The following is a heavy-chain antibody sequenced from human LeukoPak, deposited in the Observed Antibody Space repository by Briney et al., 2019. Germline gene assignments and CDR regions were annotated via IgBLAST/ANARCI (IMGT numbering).Heavy chain of an antibody. V-gene: IGHV3-23*01. CDR1: GFTFSSYA. CDR3: AKDPGSGWYHSNYFDY. D-gene: IGHD6-19*01. CDR2: ISGSGGST. J-gene: IGHJ4*02. Sequence: GGSLRLSCAASGFTFSSYAMSWVRQAPGKGLEWVSAISGSGGSTYYADSVKGRFTISRDNSKNTLYLQMNSLRAGDTAVYYCAKDPGSGWYHSNYFDYWGQGTLVTVSS.